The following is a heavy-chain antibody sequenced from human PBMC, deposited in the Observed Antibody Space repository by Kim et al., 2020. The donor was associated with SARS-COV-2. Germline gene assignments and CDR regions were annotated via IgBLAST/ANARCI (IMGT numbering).Heavy chain of an antibody. J-gene: IGHJ4*02. V-gene: IGHV1-18*01. D-gene: IGHD3-10*01. CDR3: ARGTTASYGSGSYYNDY. CDR2: ISAYNGNT. Sequence: ASVKVSCKASGYTFTSYGISWVRQAPGQGLEWMGWISAYNGNTNYAQKLQGRVTMTTDTSTSTAYMELRSLRADDTAVYYCARGTTASYGSGSYYNDYWGQGTLVTVSS. CDR1: GYTFTSYG.